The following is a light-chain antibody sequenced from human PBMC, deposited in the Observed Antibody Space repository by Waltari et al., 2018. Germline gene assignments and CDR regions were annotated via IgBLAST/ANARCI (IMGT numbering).Light chain of an antibody. J-gene: IGLJ2*01. Sequence: SYVLTQSPSVSVAPGQTTRIICGGNNIGSKAVHWYQQKPGQAPVLVVYDDRDRPSGIPERFSGSNSGNTATLTISGVAAGDEADYYCQVWDTSNDHVVLGGGIKLTVL. V-gene: IGLV3-21*02. CDR2: DDR. CDR1: NIGSKA. CDR3: QVWDTSNDHVV.